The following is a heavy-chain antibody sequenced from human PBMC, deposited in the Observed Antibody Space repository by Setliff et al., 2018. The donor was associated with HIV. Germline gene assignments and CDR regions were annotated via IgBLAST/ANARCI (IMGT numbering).Heavy chain of an antibody. V-gene: IGHV1-18*01. J-gene: IGHJ3*02. CDR3: ARDRVRITIFGANDASDI. Sequence: ASVKVSCKASGYTFTSYGISWVRQAPGQGLEWMGWISTYNGNTNYAQKLQGRVTMTRNTSISTAYMELSSLRSEDTAVYYCARDRVRITIFGANDASDIWGQGTMVTVSS. CDR2: ISTYNGNT. D-gene: IGHD3-3*01. CDR1: GYTFTSYG.